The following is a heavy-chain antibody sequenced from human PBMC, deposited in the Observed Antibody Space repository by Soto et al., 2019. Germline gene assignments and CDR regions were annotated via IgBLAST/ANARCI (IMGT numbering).Heavy chain of an antibody. D-gene: IGHD3-16*01. Sequence: QVQLQESGPGLVKPSGTLSLTCAVSGGSISSSNWWSWVRQPPGKGLEWIGEIYHSGSTNYNPSLKSRVTISVVKSKNQCSLKLSSLTAADTAVYYCAREGEDHYGMDVWGQGTTVTVSS. J-gene: IGHJ6*02. CDR1: GGSISSSNW. V-gene: IGHV4-4*02. CDR3: AREGEDHYGMDV. CDR2: IYHSGST.